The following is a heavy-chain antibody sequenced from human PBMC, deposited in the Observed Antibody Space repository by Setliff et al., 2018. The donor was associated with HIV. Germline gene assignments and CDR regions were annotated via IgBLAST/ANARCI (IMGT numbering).Heavy chain of an antibody. Sequence: GASVKVSCKASGYTFTSYGISWVRQAPGQGLEWMGGIIPILGIANYAQKFQGRVTITADKSTSTAYMELSSLRSEDTAVYYCARNSSGWYYSNYYYYGMDVWGQGTTVTVSS. J-gene: IGHJ6*02. D-gene: IGHD6-19*01. CDR2: IIPILGIA. V-gene: IGHV1-69*10. CDR3: ARNSSGWYYSNYYYYGMDV. CDR1: GYTFTSYG.